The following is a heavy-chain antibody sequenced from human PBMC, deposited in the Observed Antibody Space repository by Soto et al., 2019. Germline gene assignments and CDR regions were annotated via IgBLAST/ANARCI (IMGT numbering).Heavy chain of an antibody. CDR3: ARLAMGYSSSWYPYYYGMDV. CDR1: GGSIGGRSCY. Sequence: SETLCLSCTVVGGSIGGRSCYWGMIRQPPGQGLEWIGSIYYSGSTYYNPSLKRRVTISVDTSKNQFSLKLSSVTAADTAVYYCARLAMGYSSSWYPYYYGMDVWGQGTTVTVSS. V-gene: IGHV4-39*01. D-gene: IGHD6-13*01. CDR2: IYYSGST. J-gene: IGHJ6*02.